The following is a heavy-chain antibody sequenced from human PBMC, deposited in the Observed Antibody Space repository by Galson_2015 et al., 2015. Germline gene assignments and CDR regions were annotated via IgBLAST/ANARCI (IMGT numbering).Heavy chain of an antibody. CDR2: PGDSDT. CDR3: ARHRCSGGSCHSGRWAFDI. V-gene: IGHV5-51*01. J-gene: IGHJ3*02. D-gene: IGHD2-15*01. Sequence: PGDSDTRYSPSFQGQVTISADKSISTAYLQWSSLKASDTAMYYCARHRCSGGSCHSGRWAFDIWGQGTMVTVSS.